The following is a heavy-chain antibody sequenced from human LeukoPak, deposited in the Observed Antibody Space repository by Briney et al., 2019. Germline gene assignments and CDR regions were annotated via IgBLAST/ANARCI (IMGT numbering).Heavy chain of an antibody. CDR2: ITSDGIST. CDR1: GFTFSGTW. V-gene: IGHV3-74*03. D-gene: IGHD6-13*01. CDR3: AKGTSSWHEFDS. Sequence: GGSLRLSCAASGFTFSGTWMHWVRQPPGKGLVWVARITSDGISTTYAESVKGRFTISRDNSKNYLYLQMNSLRAEDTALYYCAKGTSSWHEFDSWGQGTLVTVSS. J-gene: IGHJ4*02.